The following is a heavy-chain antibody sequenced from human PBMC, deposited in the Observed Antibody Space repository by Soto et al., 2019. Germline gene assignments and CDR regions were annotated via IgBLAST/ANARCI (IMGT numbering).Heavy chain of an antibody. Sequence: SETLSLTCTVSGGSISSRSYYWGWIRQPPGKGLEWIGSIYYTGPTYDNPSLKSRVTISVDTPKNQFSLKLSSVIAADTTVYYCARHGYDTSGYYPDWFDPWGQGILVTVSS. V-gene: IGHV4-39*01. CDR2: IYYTGPT. D-gene: IGHD3-22*01. CDR3: ARHGYDTSGYYPDWFDP. CDR1: GGSISSRSYY. J-gene: IGHJ5*02.